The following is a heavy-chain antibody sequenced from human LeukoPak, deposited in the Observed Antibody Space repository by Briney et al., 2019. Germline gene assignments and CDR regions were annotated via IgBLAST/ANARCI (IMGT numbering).Heavy chain of an antibody. J-gene: IGHJ5*02. V-gene: IGHV3-33*06. CDR2: IWYDGSNK. D-gene: IGHD2/OR15-2a*01. CDR3: AKDREYAATSWFDP. CDR1: GFTFSIYG. Sequence: GGSLRFSCAASGFTFSIYGMHWVRQAPGKGLEWVAVIWYDGSNKYYADSVKGRFTISRDNSKNTLYLQMNSLRAEDTAVYYCAKDREYAATSWFDPWGQGTLVTVSS.